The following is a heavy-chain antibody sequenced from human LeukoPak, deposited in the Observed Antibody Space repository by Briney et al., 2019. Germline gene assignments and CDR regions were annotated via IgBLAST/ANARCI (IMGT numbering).Heavy chain of an antibody. J-gene: IGHJ3*02. CDR1: DGSISSSSYY. V-gene: IGHV4-30-4*08. CDR2: IYYSGST. CDR3: ARVGYDSSGYSLPNAFDI. D-gene: IGHD3-22*01. Sequence: SETLSLTCTVSDGSISSSSYYWGWIRQPPGKGLEWIGYIYYSGSTYYNPSLKSRVTISVDTSKNQFSLKLSSVTAADTAVYYCARVGYDSSGYSLPNAFDIWGQGTMVTVSS.